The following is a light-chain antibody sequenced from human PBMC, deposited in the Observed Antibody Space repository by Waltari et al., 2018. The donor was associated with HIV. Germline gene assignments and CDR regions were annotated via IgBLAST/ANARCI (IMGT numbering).Light chain of an antibody. Sequence: SSELTQDPAVSVALGQTVKIACLGDSLRKYYASWYRLRPGQAPQLLVYGQNSRPSGIPDRFSASSSGNRAFLTITGARAEDEADYYCACWDRSGDYILFGGGTSLTGL. CDR3: ACWDRSGDYIL. J-gene: IGLJ2*01. V-gene: IGLV3-19*01. CDR2: GQN. CDR1: SLRKYY.